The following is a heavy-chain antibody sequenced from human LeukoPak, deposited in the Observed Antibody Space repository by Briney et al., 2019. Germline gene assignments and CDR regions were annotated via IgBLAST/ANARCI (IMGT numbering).Heavy chain of an antibody. CDR1: GFTFSSYG. CDR3: ARDQMKQVFGVVIIPNYYYYGMDV. CDR2: IWYDGSNK. D-gene: IGHD3-3*01. Sequence: GGSPRLSCAASGFTFSSYGMHWVRQAPGKGLEWVAVIWYDGSNKYYADSVKGRFTISRDNSKNTLYLQMNSLRAEDTAVYYCARDQMKQVFGVVIIPNYYYYGMDVWGQGTTVTVSS. J-gene: IGHJ6*02. V-gene: IGHV3-33*01.